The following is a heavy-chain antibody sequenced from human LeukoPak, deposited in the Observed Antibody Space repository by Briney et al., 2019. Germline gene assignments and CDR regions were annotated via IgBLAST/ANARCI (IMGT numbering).Heavy chain of an antibody. CDR3: ARAGDSGSYWRYYFDY. D-gene: IGHD1-26*01. CDR1: GFPFSSYW. CDR2: LKQDGGET. Sequence: GGSLRLSCAASGFPFSSYWMAWVRQAPGKGLEWVASLKQDGGETFYVDSVKGRFTISKDNAKNSLYLQMNSLRAEDTAVYYCARAGDSGSYWRYYFDYWGQGTLVTVSS. V-gene: IGHV3-7*01. J-gene: IGHJ4*02.